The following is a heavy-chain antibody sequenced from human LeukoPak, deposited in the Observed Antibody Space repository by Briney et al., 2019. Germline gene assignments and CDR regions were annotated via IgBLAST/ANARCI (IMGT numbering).Heavy chain of an antibody. CDR3: ARDLGGRMGLSAV. D-gene: IGHD5-24*01. V-gene: IGHV3-53*01. Sequence: GGSLRLSCAASGFTVSSNYMSWVRQPPGKGLEWVAVIYSGGSTNYADSVKGRFTISRDRSKNTLYLQMNSLRAEDTAVYYCARDLGGRMGLSAVWGQGPTVTVSS. CDR1: GFTVSSNY. CDR2: IYSGGST. J-gene: IGHJ6*02.